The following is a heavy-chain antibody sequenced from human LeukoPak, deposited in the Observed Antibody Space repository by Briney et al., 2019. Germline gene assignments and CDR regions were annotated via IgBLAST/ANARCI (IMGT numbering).Heavy chain of an antibody. Sequence: ASVKVSCKTSGYTFTNYHVHWVRQAPGQGLEWMGWFNANSGATKYAQKFQGRVTMTRDTSIGTDFMELTSLISDDTAIYYCARDLYDGNYFFDYWGQGTLVTVAS. V-gene: IGHV1-2*02. CDR2: FNANSGAT. D-gene: IGHD2-2*02. CDR3: ARDLYDGNYFFDY. J-gene: IGHJ4*02. CDR1: GYTFTNYH.